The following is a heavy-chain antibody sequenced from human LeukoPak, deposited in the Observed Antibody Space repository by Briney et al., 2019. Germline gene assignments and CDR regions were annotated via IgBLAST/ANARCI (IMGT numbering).Heavy chain of an antibody. J-gene: IGHJ5*02. CDR3: ARDWDIVVVPAATIPFDP. V-gene: IGHV3-48*01. Sequence: GGSLRLSCAASGFTFSSYSMNWVRQAPGKGLEWVSYISSSSSTIYYADSVKGRFTISRDNAKNSLYLQMNSLRAEDTAVYYCARDWDIVVVPAATIPFDPWGQGTLVTVSS. CDR1: GFTFSSYS. CDR2: ISSSSSTI. D-gene: IGHD2-2*01.